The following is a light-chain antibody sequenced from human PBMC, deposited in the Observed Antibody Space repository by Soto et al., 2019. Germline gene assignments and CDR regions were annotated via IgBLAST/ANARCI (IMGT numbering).Light chain of an antibody. CDR1: QRVSYY. CDR2: DAS. V-gene: IGKV3D-15*01. J-gene: IGKJ1*01. CDR3: QQYKNWPPWT. Sequence: IVLTHSPGTLCFSPAHGPTLSCSSCQRVSYYLAWYQQKPGQAPRLLIYDASSRATGVPDRFSGSGSGTDFTLTISSLQFEDFAVYFCQQYKNWPPWTFGQGTKVDIK.